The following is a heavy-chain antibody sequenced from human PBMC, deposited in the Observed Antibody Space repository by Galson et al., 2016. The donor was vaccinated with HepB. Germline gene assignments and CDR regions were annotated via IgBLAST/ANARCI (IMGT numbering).Heavy chain of an antibody. CDR2: IYSGGST. CDR3: ARVMSVSDAFDI. J-gene: IGHJ3*02. Sequence: SLRLSCAASGFTASSNYMSWVRQAPGKGLEWVSVIYSGGSTYYAASVKGRFTISRDNSNNTLYLQMNSLRAEDTAVYYCARVMSVSDAFDIWGKGTMVTVSS. V-gene: IGHV3-66*01. CDR1: GFTASSNY. D-gene: IGHD2-21*01.